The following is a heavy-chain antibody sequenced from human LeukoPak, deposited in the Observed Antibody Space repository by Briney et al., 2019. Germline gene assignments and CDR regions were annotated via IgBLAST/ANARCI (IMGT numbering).Heavy chain of an antibody. J-gene: IGHJ5*02. CDR1: GFAFSFSA. CDR2: INANAINT. Sequence: GGSLRLSCEASGFAFSFSAMTWVRQAPGTGLEWVSTINANAINTYYADSVKGRFTISRDNSKSTLYLQLNSLRAEDTAAYYCAKPISGGLAVTADWFDPWGQGTLVTVSS. V-gene: IGHV3-23*01. CDR3: AKPISGGLAVTADWFDP. D-gene: IGHD6-19*01.